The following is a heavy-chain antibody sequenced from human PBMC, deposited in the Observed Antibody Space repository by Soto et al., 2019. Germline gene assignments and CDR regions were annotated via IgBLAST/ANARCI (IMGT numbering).Heavy chain of an antibody. Sequence: QVQLVQSGAEVKKPGASVKVSCKASGYTFTRYGISWVRQAPGQGLEWMGWISTYHGNTNYAQKLQGRVTMTTDTSTSTAYMELRSLRSDDTAVYYCARVPATGYYYDSSGYYYFDSWGQGTLVTVSS. D-gene: IGHD3-22*01. CDR1: GYTFTRYG. CDR2: ISTYHGNT. CDR3: ARVPATGYYYDSSGYYYFDS. J-gene: IGHJ4*02. V-gene: IGHV1-18*01.